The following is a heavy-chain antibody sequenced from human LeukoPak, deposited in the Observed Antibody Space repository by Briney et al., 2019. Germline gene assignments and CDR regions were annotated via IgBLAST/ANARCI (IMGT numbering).Heavy chain of an antibody. D-gene: IGHD6-19*01. CDR2: INHSGST. Sequence: SETLSLTCAVYGGSFSGYYWSWIRQPPGKGLEWIGEINHSGSTNYNPSLKSRVTISVDTSKNQFSLKLSSVTAADTAVYYCARATRYRVAGTWGQGTLVTVSS. CDR1: GGSFSGYY. V-gene: IGHV4-34*01. J-gene: IGHJ5*02. CDR3: ARATRYRVAGT.